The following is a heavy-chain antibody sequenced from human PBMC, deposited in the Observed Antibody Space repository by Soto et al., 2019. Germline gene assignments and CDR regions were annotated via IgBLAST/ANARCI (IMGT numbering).Heavy chain of an antibody. J-gene: IGHJ6*02. CDR3: AKDFTPWFGDYFYYYYGMDV. D-gene: IGHD4-17*01. V-gene: IGHV3-30*18. Sequence: QVQLVESGGGVVQPGRSLRLSCAAAGFTFSSYGMHWVRQAPGTGLEWVAVMSYDGSKYYADTVKGRFTISRDNSKNTLYLQINSLRPEDTAVYYCAKDFTPWFGDYFYYYYGMDVWGHGTTVTVSS. CDR1: GFTFSSYG. CDR2: MSYDGSK.